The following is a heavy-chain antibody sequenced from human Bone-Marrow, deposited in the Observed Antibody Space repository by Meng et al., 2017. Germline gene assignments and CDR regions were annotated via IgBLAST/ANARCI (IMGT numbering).Heavy chain of an antibody. CDR1: GYTFTSYG. CDR3: ARDAYIHLWLGALDY. V-gene: IGHV1-18*01. CDR2: ISAYNGNT. D-gene: IGHD5-18*01. J-gene: IGHJ4*02. Sequence: ASVKVSCKASGYTFTSYGISWVRQAPGQGLEWMGWISAYNGNTNYAQKLQGRVTMTTDTSTSTAYMDLRSLRSDDTAVYYLARDAYIHLWLGALDYWGQGTLVTVSS.